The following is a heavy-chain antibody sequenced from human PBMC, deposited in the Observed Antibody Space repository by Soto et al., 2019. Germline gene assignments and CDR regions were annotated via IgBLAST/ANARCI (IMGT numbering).Heavy chain of an antibody. J-gene: IGHJ4*02. CDR2: MHSNGNA. V-gene: IGHV4-59*01. Sequence: QVQLQESGPGLVKPSVTLALTCTVSGASMRDYYGTWVRQSPGRGLEWIGFMHSNGNANYSSSLRGRATISVDTYKNQFSIILTSVTAADTAVYYCVRSGHTVEKVVWGQGILVTVSP. D-gene: IGHD3-10*01. CDR3: VRSGHTVEKVV. CDR1: GASMRDYY.